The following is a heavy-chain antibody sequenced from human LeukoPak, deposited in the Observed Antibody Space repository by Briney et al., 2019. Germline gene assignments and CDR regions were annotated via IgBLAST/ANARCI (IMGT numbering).Heavy chain of an antibody. CDR1: GYSISSGYY. D-gene: IGHD1-26*01. CDR3: ARGIVGFDY. J-gene: IGHJ4*02. Sequence: SETLSLTCTVSGYSISSGYYWGWIRQPPGKGLEWIGSIYHSGSTYYNPSLKSRVTISVDTSENQFSLKLSSVTAADTAVYYCARGIVGFDYWGQATLVTVSS. CDR2: IYHSGST. V-gene: IGHV4-38-2*02.